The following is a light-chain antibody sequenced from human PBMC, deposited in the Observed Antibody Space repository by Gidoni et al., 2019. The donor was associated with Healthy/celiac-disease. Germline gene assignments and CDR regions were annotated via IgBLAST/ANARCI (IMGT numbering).Light chain of an antibody. CDR1: SSDVGSYNL. Sequence: QSALTQPASVSGPPGQSITISCTGTSSDVGSYNLVSWYQQHPGKAPKLMIDEGSKRPSAVSNRFSGSKSGNTASLTISGLQAEDEADYYCCSYAGSCVVFGGGTKLTVL. J-gene: IGLJ2*01. V-gene: IGLV2-23*01. CDR3: CSYAGSCVV. CDR2: EGS.